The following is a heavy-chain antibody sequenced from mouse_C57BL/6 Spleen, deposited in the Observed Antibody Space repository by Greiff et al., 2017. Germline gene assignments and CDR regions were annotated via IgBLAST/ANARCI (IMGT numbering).Heavy chain of an antibody. J-gene: IGHJ1*03. Sequence: EVQLVESGGGLVKPGGSLKLSCAASGFTFSSYAMSWVRQTPEKRLEWVATISDGGNYTYYPDNVKGRFTISRDNAKNNLYLQMSLLKSEDTAMYYCARDRRGVGLWYFDVWGKGTTVTVSS. CDR3: ARDRRGVGLWYFDV. V-gene: IGHV5-4*01. CDR2: ISDGGNYT. CDR1: GFTFSSYA.